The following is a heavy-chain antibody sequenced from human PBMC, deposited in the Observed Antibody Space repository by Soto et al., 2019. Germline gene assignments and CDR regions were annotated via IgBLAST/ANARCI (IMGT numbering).Heavy chain of an antibody. Sequence: QVQLVQSGAEVKKPGASVKVSCKASGYTFTSYGISGVRQAPGQGLEWMGWISAYNGNTNYAQKLQGRVTMTTDTSTSTAYMELRSLRSDDTAVYYCARDRKSRIAAAVPDPWGQGTLVTVSS. D-gene: IGHD6-13*01. CDR2: ISAYNGNT. J-gene: IGHJ5*02. V-gene: IGHV1-18*01. CDR3: ARDRKSRIAAAVPDP. CDR1: GYTFTSYG.